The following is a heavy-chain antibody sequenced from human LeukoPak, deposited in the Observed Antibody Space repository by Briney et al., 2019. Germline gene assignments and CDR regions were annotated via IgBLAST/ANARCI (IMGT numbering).Heavy chain of an antibody. Sequence: GGSLRLPCAASGFTFSSYGMHWVRQAPGKGLEWVAVIWYDGSNKYYADSVKGRFTISRDNSKNTLYLQMNSLRAEDTAVYYCARAKGYSSSWSPGDVWGKGTTVTVSS. V-gene: IGHV3-33*01. CDR3: ARAKGYSSSWSPGDV. D-gene: IGHD6-13*01. CDR2: IWYDGSNK. CDR1: GFTFSSYG. J-gene: IGHJ6*04.